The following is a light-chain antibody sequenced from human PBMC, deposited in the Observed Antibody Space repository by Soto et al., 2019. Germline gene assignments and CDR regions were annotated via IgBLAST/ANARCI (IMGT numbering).Light chain of an antibody. Sequence: EIVLTQSPGTLSLSPGERATLSCRASQSVSSSYLAWYQQKPGQAPRLLIYDASNRATGIPARFSGSGSGTDFTLTISSLEPEDFAVYYCQQYNSWPLTFGGGTKVDIK. J-gene: IGKJ4*01. CDR3: QQYNSWPLT. V-gene: IGKV3-20*01. CDR1: QSVSSSY. CDR2: DAS.